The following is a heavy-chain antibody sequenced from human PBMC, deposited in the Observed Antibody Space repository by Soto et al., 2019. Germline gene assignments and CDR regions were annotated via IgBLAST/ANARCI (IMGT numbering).Heavy chain of an antibody. V-gene: IGHV4-30-2*01. Sequence: PSETLSLTCAVSGGSISSGGYSWSWIRQPPGKGLEWIGYIYHSGTTDYNPSLKSRVTISVDTPKNQFSLNLRSVTAADTAVYYCARVPSPWGQGTLVTVPS. CDR1: GGSISSGGYS. CDR2: IYHSGTT. J-gene: IGHJ5*02. CDR3: ARVPSP.